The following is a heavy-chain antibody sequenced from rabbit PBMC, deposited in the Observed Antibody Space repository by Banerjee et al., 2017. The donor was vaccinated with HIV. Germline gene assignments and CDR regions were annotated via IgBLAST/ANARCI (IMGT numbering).Heavy chain of an antibody. CDR3: ARDFDF. CDR1: GFSLSSVYW. J-gene: IGHJ4*01. CDR2: IYGGSTGST. Sequence: QSLEESGGDLVKPGASLTLTCTASGFSLSSVYWIYWVRQAPGKGLEWIACIYGGSTGSTYYASWAKGRFTISKTSSTTVTLQMTSLTAADTATYFCARDFDFRGPGTLVTVS. V-gene: IGHV1S40*01.